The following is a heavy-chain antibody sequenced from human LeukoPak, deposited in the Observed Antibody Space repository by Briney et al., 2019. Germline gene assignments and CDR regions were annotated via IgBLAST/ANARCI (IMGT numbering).Heavy chain of an antibody. CDR1: GGSFSGYY. V-gene: IGHV4-34*01. CDR2: INHSGST. CDR3: ARARDSYYYDSSGYYPHYYFDY. J-gene: IGHJ4*02. Sequence: SETLSLTCAVYGGSFSGYYWSWIRQPPGKGLEWIGEINHSGSTNYNSSLKSRVTISVDTSKNQFSLKLSSVTAADTAVYYCARARDSYYYDSSGYYPHYYFDYWGQGTLVTVSS. D-gene: IGHD3-22*01.